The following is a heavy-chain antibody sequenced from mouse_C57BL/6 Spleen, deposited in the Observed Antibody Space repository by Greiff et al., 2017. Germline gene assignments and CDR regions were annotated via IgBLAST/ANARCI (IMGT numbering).Heavy chain of an antibody. J-gene: IGHJ4*01. V-gene: IGHV1-54*01. CDR3: AGSKSITTVGARAGTNAMDY. CDR2: INPGSGGT. D-gene: IGHD1-1*01. CDR1: GYAFTNYL. Sequence: QVQLQQSGAELVRPGTSVKVSCKASGYAFTNYLIEWVKQRPGQGLEWIGVINPGSGGTNYNEKFKGKATLTADNSSSTAYMQLSSLTSEASAVYFGAGSKSITTVGARAGTNAMDYWGQGTSVTVSS.